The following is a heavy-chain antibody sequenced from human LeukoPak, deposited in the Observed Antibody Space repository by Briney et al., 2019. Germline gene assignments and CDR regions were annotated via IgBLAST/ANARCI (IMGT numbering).Heavy chain of an antibody. CDR2: IYYSGST. V-gene: IGHV4-61*01. CDR1: GYSISSGYY. CDR3: ARGLQFGGVIDY. Sequence: SETLSLTCTVSGYSISSGYYWGWIRQPPGKGLEWIGYIYYSGSTNYNPSLKSRVTISVDTSKNQFSLKLSSVTAADTAVYYCARGLQFGGVIDYWGQGTLVTVSS. D-gene: IGHD3-16*02. J-gene: IGHJ4*02.